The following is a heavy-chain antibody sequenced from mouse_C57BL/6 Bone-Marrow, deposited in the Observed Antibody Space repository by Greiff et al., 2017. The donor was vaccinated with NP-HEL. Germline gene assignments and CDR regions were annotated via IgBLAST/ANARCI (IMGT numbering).Heavy chain of an antibody. CDR2: IDPSDSYT. Sequence: QVQLQQPGAELVKPGASVKLSCKASGYTFTSYWMQWVKQRPGQGLEWIGEIDPSDSYTNYNQKFKGKATLTVDTSSSTAYMQLSSLTSEDSAVYYCAREGMVKGYFDYWGQGTTLTVSS. CDR3: AREGMVKGYFDY. CDR1: GYTFTSYW. D-gene: IGHD2-3*01. J-gene: IGHJ2*01. V-gene: IGHV1-50*01.